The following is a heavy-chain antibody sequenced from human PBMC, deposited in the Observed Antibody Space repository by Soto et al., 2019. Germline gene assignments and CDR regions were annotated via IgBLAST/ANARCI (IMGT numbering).Heavy chain of an antibody. CDR2: ISYDGSNK. CDR3: AKDRNHGSGSYYDYYYGMDV. Sequence: HPGGSLRLSCAASGFTFSSYGMHWVRQAPGKGLEWVAVISYDGSNKYYADSVKGRFTISRDNSKNTLYLQMNSLRAEDTAVYYCAKDRNHGSGSYYDYYYGMDVWGQGTTVTVSS. J-gene: IGHJ6*02. D-gene: IGHD3-10*01. CDR1: GFTFSSYG. V-gene: IGHV3-30*18.